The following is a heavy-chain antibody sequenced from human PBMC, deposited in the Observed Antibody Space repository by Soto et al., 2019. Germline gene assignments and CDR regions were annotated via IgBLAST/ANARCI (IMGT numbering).Heavy chain of an antibody. CDR1: GFTFSNAW. Sequence: EVQLVEPGGGLVKPGGSLRLSCAASGFTFSNAWMSWVRQAPGKGLEWVGRIKSKTDGGTTDYAAPVKGRFTISRDDSKNTLYLQMNSLKTEDTAVYYCTTLYCSGGSCYPGYYYYYYGMDVWGQGTTVTVSS. CDR3: TTLYCSGGSCYPGYYYYYYGMDV. V-gene: IGHV3-15*01. J-gene: IGHJ6*02. CDR2: IKSKTDGGTT. D-gene: IGHD2-15*01.